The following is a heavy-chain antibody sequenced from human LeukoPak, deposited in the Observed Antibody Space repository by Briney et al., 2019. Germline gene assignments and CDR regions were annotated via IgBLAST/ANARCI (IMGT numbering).Heavy chain of an antibody. CDR3: ALGDTTVTTYGYYYYYMDV. J-gene: IGHJ6*03. CDR1: GGTFSSYA. D-gene: IGHD4-11*01. Sequence: SVKVSCKASGGTFSSYAISWVRQAPGQGLEWMGGIIPIFGTANYAQKFQGRVTITTDESTSTAYMELSSLRSEDTAVYYCALGDTTVTTYGYYYYYMDVWGKGTTVTVSS. V-gene: IGHV1-69*05. CDR2: IIPIFGTA.